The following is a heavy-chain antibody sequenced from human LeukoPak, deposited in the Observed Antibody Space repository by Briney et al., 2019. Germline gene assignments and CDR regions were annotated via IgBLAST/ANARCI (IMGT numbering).Heavy chain of an antibody. J-gene: IGHJ4*02. CDR1: GFTFNSNS. CDR2: ISSRSSTI. CDR3: VRDTFDGYNFFDY. V-gene: IGHV3-48*01. D-gene: IGHD5-24*01. Sequence: GGSLRLSCAASGFTFNSNSMNWVRQPPGKGLEWISYISSRSSTIYYADPVRGRFTISRDNAKNSLYLQMNSLRAEDTAVYYCVRDTFDGYNFFDYWGQGTLVTLSS.